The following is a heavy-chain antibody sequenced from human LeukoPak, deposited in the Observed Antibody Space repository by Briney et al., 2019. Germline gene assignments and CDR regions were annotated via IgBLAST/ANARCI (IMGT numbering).Heavy chain of an antibody. V-gene: IGHV3-23*01. J-gene: IGHJ3*02. CDR2: ISGSGGDT. Sequence: QAGGSLRLSCAASGFTFSSYAMSWVRQAPGKGLEWVSAISGSGGDTLYADSVKGRFTISRDNPKNTLYLQMNSLRAEDTAVYYCARVGSGSYFLDGFDIWGQGTMVTVSS. CDR3: ARVGSGSYFLDGFDI. CDR1: GFTFSSYA. D-gene: IGHD1-26*01.